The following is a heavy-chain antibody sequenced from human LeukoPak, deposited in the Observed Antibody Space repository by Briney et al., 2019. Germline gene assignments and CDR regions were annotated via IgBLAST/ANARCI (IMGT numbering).Heavy chain of an antibody. CDR3: ARTSRQCYFDY. Sequence: PGGSLRLSCAASGFTFSDHYMDWVRQAPGKGLEWVARTRNKPNGYTTEYAASVKGRFTTSRDASKDSLYLQMNSLKTEDTAVYYCARTSRQCYFDYWGQGTLVTVSS. V-gene: IGHV3-72*01. J-gene: IGHJ4*02. CDR1: GFTFSDHY. CDR2: TRNKPNGYTT.